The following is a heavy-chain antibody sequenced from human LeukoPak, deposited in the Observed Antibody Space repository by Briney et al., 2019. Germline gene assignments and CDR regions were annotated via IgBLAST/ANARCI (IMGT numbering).Heavy chain of an antibody. CDR1: GGTFSSYA. V-gene: IGHV1-69*01. CDR2: IIPIFGTA. CDR3: ARDRGAYCGGDCYSPFPFDY. J-gene: IGHJ4*02. Sequence: SVTVSCKASGGTFSSYAISWVRQAPGQGLEWMGGIIPIFGTANYAQKFQGRVTITADESTSTAYMELSSLRSEDTAVYYCARDRGAYCGGDCYSPFPFDYWGQGTLVTVSS. D-gene: IGHD2-21*02.